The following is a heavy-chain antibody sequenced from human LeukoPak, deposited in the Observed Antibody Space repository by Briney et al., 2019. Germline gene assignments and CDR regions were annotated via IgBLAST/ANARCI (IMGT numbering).Heavy chain of an antibody. V-gene: IGHV3-23*01. CDR2: ISGSGGST. Sequence: GGSLRLSCAASGFTFSGYAMSWVRQAPGKGLEWVSAISGSGGSTYYADSVKGRFTISRDNSKTTLYLQMNRLRAEDTAVYYGAKGNSGALYYFDYWGQGTLVTVSS. CDR1: GFTFSGYA. D-gene: IGHD4/OR15-4a*01. J-gene: IGHJ4*02. CDR3: AKGNSGALYYFDY.